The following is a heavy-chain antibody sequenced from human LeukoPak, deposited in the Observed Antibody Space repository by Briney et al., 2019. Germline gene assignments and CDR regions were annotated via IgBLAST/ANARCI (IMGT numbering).Heavy chain of an antibody. Sequence: PSETLSLTCTVSGGSISFSTYYWGWIRQPPGKGLDWIGSIYYSGNTYYNPSLKSRVTISVDTSKNQFSLKLSSVTAADTAVYYCARLRLNNWFDPWGQGTLVTVSS. V-gene: IGHV4-39*01. J-gene: IGHJ5*02. CDR2: IYYSGNT. D-gene: IGHD3-16*01. CDR1: GGSISFSTYY. CDR3: ARLRLNNWFDP.